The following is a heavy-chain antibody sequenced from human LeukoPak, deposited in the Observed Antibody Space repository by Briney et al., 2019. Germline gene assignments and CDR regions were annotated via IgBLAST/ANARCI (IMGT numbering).Heavy chain of an antibody. Sequence: PGRSLRLSCAASGFTFDDYAMHWVRQAPGKGLEWVSGISWNSGSIGYADSVKGRFTISRDNAKNSLYLQMNSLRAEDTALYYCASAKAPIWGQGTMVTVSS. CDR2: ISWNSGSI. CDR3: ASAKAPI. J-gene: IGHJ3*02. V-gene: IGHV3-9*01. CDR1: GFTFDDYA.